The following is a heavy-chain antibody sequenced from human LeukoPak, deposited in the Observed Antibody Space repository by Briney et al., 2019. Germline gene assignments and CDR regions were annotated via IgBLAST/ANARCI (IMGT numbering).Heavy chain of an antibody. CDR3: ARDLEDRQVYSSSWDHTVQGRTNWFDP. CDR2: IYTSGST. D-gene: IGHD6-13*01. Sequence: SETLSLTCTVSGGSISSYYWSWIRQPAGKGLEWIGRIYTSGSTNYNPSLKSRVTMSVDTSKNQFSLKLSSVTAADTAVYYCARDLEDRQVYSSSWDHTVQGRTNWFDPWGQGTLVTVSS. J-gene: IGHJ5*02. V-gene: IGHV4-4*07. CDR1: GGSISSYY.